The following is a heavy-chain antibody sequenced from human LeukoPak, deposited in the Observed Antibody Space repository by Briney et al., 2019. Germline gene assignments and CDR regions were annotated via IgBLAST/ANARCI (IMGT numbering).Heavy chain of an antibody. V-gene: IGHV4-34*01. CDR2: GSESGGT. CDR3: AKNGQSGFSFDP. CDR1: GGSLNGHY. Sequence: SETLSLTCAVYGGSLNGHYWSWIRQPPGKGLEWIGEGSESGGTKFNPSLKSRVTISADTSKNQFSLKVKSVTAADTAVYYCAKNGQSGFSFDPWGQGTLVTVSS. J-gene: IGHJ5*02. D-gene: IGHD3-3*01.